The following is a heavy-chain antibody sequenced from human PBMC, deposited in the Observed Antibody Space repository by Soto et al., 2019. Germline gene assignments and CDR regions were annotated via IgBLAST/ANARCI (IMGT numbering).Heavy chain of an antibody. Sequence: QVQLVQSGAEVKKPGASVKVSCKASGYTFTSDGISWVRQAPRQGLEWMGWISAYNGNTNYAQKLQGRVTMTTDTATSTAYMELRSLRSDDTAVYYCARDQGAYYDFWSGYYTGREAPRCMDVWGQGTTVTVSS. V-gene: IGHV1-18*04. D-gene: IGHD3-3*01. J-gene: IGHJ6*02. CDR3: ARDQGAYYDFWSGYYTGREAPRCMDV. CDR1: GYTFTSDG. CDR2: ISAYNGNT.